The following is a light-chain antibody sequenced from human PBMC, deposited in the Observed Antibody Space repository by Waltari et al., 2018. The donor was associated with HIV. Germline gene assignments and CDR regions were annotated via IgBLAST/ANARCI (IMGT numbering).Light chain of an antibody. CDR1: ISNIGAGYD. V-gene: IGLV1-40*01. CDR2: HNS. J-gene: IGLJ2*01. CDR3: QSYDSSLSAV. Sequence: QSVLTPPPSVSGAPGQRVAISCIGSISNIGAGYDVHWYQQIPGAAPKLLIYHNSDRPSGVPDRFPGSKSGTSASLAITGLQAEDEADYYCQSYDSSLSAVFGGGTKLTVL.